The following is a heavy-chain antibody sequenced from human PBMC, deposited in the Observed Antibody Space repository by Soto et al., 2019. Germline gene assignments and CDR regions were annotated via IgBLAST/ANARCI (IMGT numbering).Heavy chain of an antibody. J-gene: IGHJ6*02. CDR2: IYHSGST. CDR3: ARGGVTTAYYYGIDV. D-gene: IGHD4-4*01. V-gene: IGHV4-30-2*01. CDR1: GGSISSGGYS. Sequence: SETLSLTCAVSGGSISSGGYSWSWIRQPPGKGLEWIAYIYHSGSTYYNPSLKSRVTISVDRSNNQFSLKLSSVTAADTAVYYCARGGVTTAYYYGIDVWGQGTTVTVSS.